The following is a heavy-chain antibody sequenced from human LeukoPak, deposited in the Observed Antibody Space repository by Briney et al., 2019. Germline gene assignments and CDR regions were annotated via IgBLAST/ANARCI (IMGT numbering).Heavy chain of an antibody. CDR3: TKRVHSGGVRHPLDV. V-gene: IGHV1-8*01. Sequence: VASVKVSCKGSGYSFINYDTNWGPQAPGQGLEWMGRVSPKSVKTGFLPKLQGKIALTTNTPSETACIELHRLTSADTPLYFCTKRVHSGGVRHPLDVWGQGSMVIVSS. J-gene: IGHJ3*01. CDR2: VSPKSVKT. CDR1: GYSFINYD. D-gene: IGHD6-6*01.